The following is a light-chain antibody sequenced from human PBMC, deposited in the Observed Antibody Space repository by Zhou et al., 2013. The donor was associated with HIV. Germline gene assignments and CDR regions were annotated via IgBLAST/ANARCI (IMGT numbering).Light chain of an antibody. Sequence: DIQMTQSPSTLSASVGDRVTITCRASHSISSWLAWYQQKPGKAPKLLIYDASNLETGVTSRFSGSGSGTDFTFTISSLQPEDIATYYCQQCDNLPWTFGQGTKVEIK. V-gene: IGKV1-33*01. CDR3: QQCDNLPWT. CDR1: HSISSW. CDR2: DAS. J-gene: IGKJ1*01.